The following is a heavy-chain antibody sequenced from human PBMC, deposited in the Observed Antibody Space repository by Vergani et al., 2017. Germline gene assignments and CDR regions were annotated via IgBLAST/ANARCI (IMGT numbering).Heavy chain of an antibody. J-gene: IGHJ6*03. V-gene: IGHV3-53*01. CDR1: GFTVSSNY. Sequence: EVQLVESGGGLIQPGGSLRLSCAASGFTVSSNYMSWVRQAPGKGLEWVSVIYSGGSTYYADSVKGRFTISRDNSKNTLYLQMNSRRAEDTAVYYCARGSAAEYYYYYYYMDVWGKGTTVTVSS. CDR2: IYSGGST. D-gene: IGHD6-13*01. CDR3: ARGSAAEYYYYYYYMDV.